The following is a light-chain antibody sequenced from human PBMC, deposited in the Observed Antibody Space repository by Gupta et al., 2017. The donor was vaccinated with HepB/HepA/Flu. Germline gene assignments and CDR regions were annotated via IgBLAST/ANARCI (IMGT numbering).Light chain of an antibody. V-gene: IGLV3-19*01. CDR3: NPRDGSGNHLV. CDR1: SLRMYY. Sequence: SSEPTQDPAVSVASGQPGRHTCQGDSLRMYYATGYQQKPGQAPVIVIYDRNIRPSGIPDRFSGSSSGNTASLTITGAQAKDEADNYGNPRDGSGNHLVFGGGTKLTVL. CDR2: DRN. J-gene: IGLJ2*01.